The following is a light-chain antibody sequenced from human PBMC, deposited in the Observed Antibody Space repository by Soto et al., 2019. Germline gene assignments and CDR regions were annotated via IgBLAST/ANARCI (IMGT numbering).Light chain of an antibody. J-gene: IGKJ5*01. Sequence: EIVMTQSPATLSVSPGERATLSCRASQSVSSNLAWYQQKPGQAPRLLIYGASTRATGSPARCSGSGSVTEFTLTISSLQSEDFAVDYCQQRSNWPPIPFCQGTRLEIK. CDR2: GAS. CDR3: QQRSNWPPIP. V-gene: IGKV3-15*01. CDR1: QSVSSN.